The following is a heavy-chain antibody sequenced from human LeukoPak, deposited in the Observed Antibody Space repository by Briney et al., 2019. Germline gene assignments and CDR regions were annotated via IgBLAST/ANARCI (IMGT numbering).Heavy chain of an antibody. D-gene: IGHD6-13*01. Sequence: GGSLRLSCAASGFTFSSHAMSWVRQAPGKGLEWVSAISGSGGSTYYADSVKGRFTISRDNSKNTLYLQMNSLRAEDTAVYYCAKTLQQLVTYYFDYWGQGTLVTVSS. CDR1: GFTFSSHA. V-gene: IGHV3-23*01. CDR3: AKTLQQLVTYYFDY. J-gene: IGHJ4*02. CDR2: ISGSGGST.